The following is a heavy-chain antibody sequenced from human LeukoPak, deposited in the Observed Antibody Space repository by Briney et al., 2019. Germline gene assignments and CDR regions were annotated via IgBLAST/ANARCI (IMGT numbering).Heavy chain of an antibody. Sequence: GGSLRLSCAASGFSFSTYTMHWVRQAPGKGLGWVALLSYDGRHNYSADSVEGRFTISRDNSKSTLYLQMISLRVEDTAVYYCARARGGGSTTYNYYAMDVWGQGSTVTVSS. CDR1: GFSFSTYT. CDR2: LSYDGRHN. J-gene: IGHJ6*02. V-gene: IGHV3-30*04. D-gene: IGHD3-10*01. CDR3: ARARGGGSTTYNYYAMDV.